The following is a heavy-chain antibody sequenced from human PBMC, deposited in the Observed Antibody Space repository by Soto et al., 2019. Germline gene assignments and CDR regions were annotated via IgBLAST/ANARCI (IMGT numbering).Heavy chain of an antibody. CDR3: AKENYYDSSGYPAAFDY. J-gene: IGHJ4*02. Sequence: GGSLRLSCAASGFTFDDYTMHWVRQAPGKGLEWVSLISWDGGSTYYADSVKGRFTISRDNSKNSLYLQMNSLRTEDTALYYCAKENYYDSSGYPAAFDYWGQGTLVTVSS. CDR2: ISWDGGST. CDR1: GFTFDDYT. V-gene: IGHV3-43*01. D-gene: IGHD3-22*01.